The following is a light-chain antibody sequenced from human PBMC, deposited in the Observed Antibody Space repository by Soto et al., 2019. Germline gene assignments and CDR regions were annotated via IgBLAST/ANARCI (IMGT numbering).Light chain of an antibody. Sequence: DIEISQCPCSLCASVGDRVTITCRASQGISNYLAWYQQKPGKVPKLLIYAASTLQSGVPSRFSGSGSGTDFTLTISSLQPEDVATYYCQKYNSAGTFGQGTKVDIK. CDR2: AAS. V-gene: IGKV1-27*01. CDR1: QGISNY. J-gene: IGKJ1*01. CDR3: QKYNSAGT.